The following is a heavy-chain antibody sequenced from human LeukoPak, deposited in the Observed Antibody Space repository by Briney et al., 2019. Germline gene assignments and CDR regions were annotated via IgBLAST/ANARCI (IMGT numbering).Heavy chain of an antibody. CDR1: GDTFTGYH. CDR3: ARDRRDYYGSGSFYGMDV. J-gene: IGHJ6*02. Sequence: ASVKVSCKASGDTFTGYHMHWVRQAPGQGLEWMGWINPNSGGTNYAQKFQGRVTMTRDTSISTAYMELSGLRSDDTAVYYCARDRRDYYGSGSFYGMDVWGQGTTVTVSS. V-gene: IGHV1-2*02. CDR2: INPNSGGT. D-gene: IGHD3-10*01.